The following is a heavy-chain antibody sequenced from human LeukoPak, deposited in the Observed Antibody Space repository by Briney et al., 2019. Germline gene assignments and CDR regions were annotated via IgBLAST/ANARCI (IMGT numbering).Heavy chain of an antibody. CDR1: GGSISSSSYY. D-gene: IGHD3-9*01. CDR2: IYYSGST. CDR3: ARRLSYDILTGFYDY. V-gene: IGHV4-39*01. Sequence: SETLSLTCTVSGGSISSSSYYWGWIRQPPGKGLEWIGSIYYSGSTYYNPSLKSRVTISVDTSKNQFSLKLSSVTAADTAVYYCARRLSYDILTGFYDYWGQGTLVTVSS. J-gene: IGHJ4*02.